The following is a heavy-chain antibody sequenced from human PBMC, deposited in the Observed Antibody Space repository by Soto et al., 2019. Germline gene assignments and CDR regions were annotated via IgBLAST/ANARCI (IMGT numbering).Heavy chain of an antibody. D-gene: IGHD4-17*01. Sequence: QVQLQESGPGLVKPSETLSLTCTVSGGSISSYYWSWIRQPPGKGLEWIGYIYYSGSTNYNPSLTSRVTISVDTSKNQFSLKLSSVTAADTAVYYCARHNYGDYDWYFDLWGRGTLVTVSS. CDR2: IYYSGST. CDR1: GGSISSYY. V-gene: IGHV4-59*08. J-gene: IGHJ2*01. CDR3: ARHNYGDYDWYFDL.